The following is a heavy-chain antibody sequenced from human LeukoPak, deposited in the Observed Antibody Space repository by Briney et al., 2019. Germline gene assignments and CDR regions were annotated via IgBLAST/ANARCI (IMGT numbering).Heavy chain of an antibody. CDR3: ARDRAVVTEGFDY. Sequence: ASVKVSCKASGYTFTGYYMHWVRQAPGQGLEWMGIINPSGGSTSYAQKFQGRVTMTRDMPTSTVYMELSSLRSEDTAVYYCARDRAVVTEGFDYWGQGTLVTVSS. CDR2: INPSGGST. V-gene: IGHV1-46*01. D-gene: IGHD2-21*02. CDR1: GYTFTGYY. J-gene: IGHJ4*02.